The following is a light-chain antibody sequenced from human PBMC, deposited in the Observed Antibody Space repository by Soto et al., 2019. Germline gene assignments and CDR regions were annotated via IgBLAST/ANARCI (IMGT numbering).Light chain of an antibody. CDR2: DAS. Sequence: EIVLTQSPGTLSLSPGERATLSCRASQYVSARYFAWYQQKPGQAPRLLIFDASNRATGIPDRFSGSGSGTEFTLPISRLEHEDSAVYFCQQYGSSPLTFGGGTKVEIK. J-gene: IGKJ4*01. CDR3: QQYGSSPLT. V-gene: IGKV3-20*01. CDR1: QYVSARY.